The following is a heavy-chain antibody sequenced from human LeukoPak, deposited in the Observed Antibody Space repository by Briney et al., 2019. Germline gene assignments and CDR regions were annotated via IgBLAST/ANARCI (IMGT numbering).Heavy chain of an antibody. V-gene: IGHV4-59*01. D-gene: IGHD6-13*01. CDR1: GGSISDYY. J-gene: IGHJ4*02. CDR3: ARGVYIAAAQYGY. Sequence: SETLSLTCTVSGGSISDYYWSWIRQPPGKGLEWIGYIYYSGTTNYNPSLKSRVTISVDTSKNQFSLKLNSVTAADTAVYYCARGVYIAAAQYGYWGQGTLVTVSS. CDR2: IYYSGTT.